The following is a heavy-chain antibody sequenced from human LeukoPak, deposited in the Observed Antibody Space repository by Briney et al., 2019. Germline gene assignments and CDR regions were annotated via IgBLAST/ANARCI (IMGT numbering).Heavy chain of an antibody. CDR2: ISSSSSYI. Sequence: PGGSLRLSCAASGFTFSSYSMNWVRQAPGKGLEWVSSISSSSSYIYYADSVKGRFTISRDNAKNPLYLQMNSLRAEDTAVYYCARDGEVVVTAFYFDHWGQGTLVTVSS. J-gene: IGHJ4*02. D-gene: IGHD2-21*02. CDR3: ARDGEVVVTAFYFDH. CDR1: GFTFSSYS. V-gene: IGHV3-21*01.